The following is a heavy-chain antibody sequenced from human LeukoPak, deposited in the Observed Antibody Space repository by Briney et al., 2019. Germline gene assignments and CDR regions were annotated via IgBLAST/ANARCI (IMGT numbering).Heavy chain of an antibody. J-gene: IGHJ4*02. CDR3: TSDTVNTAVGIDY. D-gene: IGHD5-18*01. CDR1: GFTFSRHF. CDR2: MNADGSSS. V-gene: IGHV3-74*01. Sequence: GGSLRLSCAGSGFTFSRHFMHWVRRAPGKGLVWVSRMNADGSSSNYADSVKGRFTISRDNAKNTLHLQMDSLSAEDTAVYYCTSDTVNTAVGIDYWGQGTLVTVSS.